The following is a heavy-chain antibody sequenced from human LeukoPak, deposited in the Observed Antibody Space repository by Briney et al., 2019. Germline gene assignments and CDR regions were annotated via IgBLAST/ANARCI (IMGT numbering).Heavy chain of an antibody. Sequence: GGSLRLSCAASAFSFSKFALIWVRQAPGKGLEWVSAIAANGGYTLYADAVKGRFTVSRDNSKNTLYLQINSLRPEDTAMYYCAKDPNGDYIGAFDFWGQGTMVTVSS. D-gene: IGHD4-17*01. CDR2: IAANGGYT. V-gene: IGHV3-23*01. CDR1: AFSFSKFA. J-gene: IGHJ3*01. CDR3: AKDPNGDYIGAFDF.